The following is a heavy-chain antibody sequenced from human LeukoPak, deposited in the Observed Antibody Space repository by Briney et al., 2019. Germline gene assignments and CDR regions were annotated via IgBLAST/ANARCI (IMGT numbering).Heavy chain of an antibody. V-gene: IGHV4-34*01. J-gene: IGHJ5*02. CDR3: ARSLGANTWVGNWFDP. D-gene: IGHD3-10*01. Sequence: SETLSLTCAVYGAPVSGYYWSWIRQPPGKGLEWIGEINHSASINYNPSLKSRVTISVDTSKHQFSLKLNSVTAADTAIYFCARSLGANTWVGNWFDPWGQGTLVTVSP. CDR2: INHSASI. CDR1: GAPVSGYY.